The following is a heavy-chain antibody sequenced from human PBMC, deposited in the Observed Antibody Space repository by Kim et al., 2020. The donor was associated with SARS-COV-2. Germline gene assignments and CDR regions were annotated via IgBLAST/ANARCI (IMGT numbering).Heavy chain of an antibody. J-gene: IGHJ3*02. Sequence: NTKYSQKFQGRVTITRDTSASTAYMERSSLRSEDTAVYYCARDRGAFDIWGQGTMVTVSS. V-gene: IGHV1-3*01. CDR3: ARDRGAFDI. CDR2: NT.